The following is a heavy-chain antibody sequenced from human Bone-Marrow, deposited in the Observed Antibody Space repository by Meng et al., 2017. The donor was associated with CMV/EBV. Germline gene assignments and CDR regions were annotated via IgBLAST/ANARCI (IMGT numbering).Heavy chain of an antibody. V-gene: IGHV3-30*02. CDR1: GVDFSAHG. J-gene: IGHJ3*02. CDR3: ARDCSSTSCCI. D-gene: IGHD2-2*01. Sequence: GESLKISCAASGVDFSAHGMHWVRQAPGKGLEWVSYIHHDATYIDYEDSVKGRFTISRDNSKNTLFLQMNSLRAEDTAVYYRARDCSSTSCCIWGQGTMVTVSS. CDR2: IHHDATYI.